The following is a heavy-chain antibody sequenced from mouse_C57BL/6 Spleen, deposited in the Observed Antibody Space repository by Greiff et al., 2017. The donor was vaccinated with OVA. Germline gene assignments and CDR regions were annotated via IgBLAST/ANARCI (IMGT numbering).Heavy chain of an antibody. Sequence: VQLQQSGAELVRPGASVKLSCTASGFNIKDDYMHWVKQRPEQGLEWIGWIDPENGDTEYASKFQGKATITADTSSNTAYLQLSSLTSEDTADYYCNPCSGSSRFAYWGKGTLVTVSA. CDR1: GFNIKDDY. V-gene: IGHV14-4*01. CDR3: NPCSGSSRFAY. D-gene: IGHD1-1*01. J-gene: IGHJ3*01. CDR2: IDPENGDT.